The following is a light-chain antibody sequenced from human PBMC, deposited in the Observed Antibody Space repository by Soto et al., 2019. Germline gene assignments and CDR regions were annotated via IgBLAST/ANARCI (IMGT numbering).Light chain of an antibody. V-gene: IGKV1-39*01. J-gene: IGKJ1*01. CDR2: AAS. CDR3: QQSHSIPWT. Sequence: DIQMTQSPSTLSASVGDRVTITCRASQSISSNLNWYQQKPGKAPKLLIYAASNLQSGVPSTFSGSGSGTDFPLTISSLQPEDFATYYCQQSHSIPWTFDQGTKVDIK. CDR1: QSISSN.